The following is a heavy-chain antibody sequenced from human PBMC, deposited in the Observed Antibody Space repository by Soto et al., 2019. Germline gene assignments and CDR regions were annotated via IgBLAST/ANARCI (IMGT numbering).Heavy chain of an antibody. V-gene: IGHV1-69*01. CDR2: IIPIFGTA. CDR3: ARELRGDGYEPGLFDY. D-gene: IGHD5-12*01. J-gene: IGHJ4*02. Sequence: QVQLVQSGAEVKKPGSSVKVSCKASGGTFSSYAISWVRQAPGQGLEWMAGIIPIFGTANYAQKFQGRVTITADESTSKAYMELSSLRSEDTAVYYCARELRGDGYEPGLFDYWGQGTLVTVSS. CDR1: GGTFSSYA.